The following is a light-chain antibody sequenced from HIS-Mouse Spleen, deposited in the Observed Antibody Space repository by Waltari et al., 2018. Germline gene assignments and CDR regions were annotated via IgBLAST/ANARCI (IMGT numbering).Light chain of an antibody. CDR3: AAWDDSLSGPV. V-gene: IGLV1-47*01. CDR2: RNN. Sequence: QSVLTQPPSPSGTPGQRVTIPCSGISPNIGRNNVYLYQQLPGTAPKPLIYRNNQRPSGVPDRFSGSKAGTSASLAISGLRSEDEADYYCAAWDDSLSGPVFGGGTKLTVL. CDR1: SPNIGRNN. J-gene: IGLJ3*02.